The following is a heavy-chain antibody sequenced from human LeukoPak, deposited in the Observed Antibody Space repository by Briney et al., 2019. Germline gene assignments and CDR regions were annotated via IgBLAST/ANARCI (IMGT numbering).Heavy chain of an antibody. D-gene: IGHD3-10*01. CDR2: IIPIFGTA. CDR1: GGTFSSYA. V-gene: IGHV1-69*06. CDR3: ARVIGFGELSLGH. J-gene: IGHJ4*02. Sequence: VASVKVSCKASGGTFSSYAISWVRQAPGQGLEWMGGIIPIFGTANYAQQFQGRVTITADKSTSTAYMELSRLRSDDTAVYFCARVIGFGELSLGHWGQGTLVTVSS.